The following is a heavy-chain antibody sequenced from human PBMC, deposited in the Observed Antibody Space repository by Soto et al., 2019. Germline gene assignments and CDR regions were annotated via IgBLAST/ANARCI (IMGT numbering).Heavy chain of an antibody. D-gene: IGHD3-22*01. Sequence: GGSLRLSCAASGFTFSSYAMTWVRQALGKGLEWVSGISGSGVSTFYADSVKGRFTISRDNSKNTLYLQMNNLRVEDAALYYCAAASLPIVVAPIDYWGQGILVTVSS. V-gene: IGHV3-23*01. CDR3: AAASLPIVVAPIDY. J-gene: IGHJ4*02. CDR1: GFTFSSYA. CDR2: ISGSGVST.